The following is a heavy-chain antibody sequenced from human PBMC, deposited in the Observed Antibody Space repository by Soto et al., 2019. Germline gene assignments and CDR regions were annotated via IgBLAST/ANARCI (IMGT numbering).Heavy chain of an antibody. CDR2: IFSNDEK. CDR3: ARTQKLTGTIVPADY. Sequence: QVTLKESGPVLVKPTETLTLTCTVSGFSLSNARMGVSWIRQPPGKALEWLAHIFSNDEKSYSTSLKSRLTISKDTSKSQVVLTMTNMDPVDTATYYCARTQKLTGTIVPADYWGQGTLVTVSS. J-gene: IGHJ4*02. CDR1: GFSLSNARMG. V-gene: IGHV2-26*01. D-gene: IGHD1-7*01.